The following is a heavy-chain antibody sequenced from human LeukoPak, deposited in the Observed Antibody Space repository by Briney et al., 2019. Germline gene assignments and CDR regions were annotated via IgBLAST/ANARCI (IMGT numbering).Heavy chain of an antibody. V-gene: IGHV1-46*01. CDR1: GYTFLNYY. Sequence: ASVKVSCKASGYTFLNYYMHWVRQAPGQGLEWMGIINPSGGSTTYAQKIQGRVTMTRDTSISTAYMDLSRLRSDDTAVYYCARDLAMITFGGIIPPGYWGQGTLVTVSS. J-gene: IGHJ4*02. CDR2: INPSGGST. D-gene: IGHD3-16*02. CDR3: ARDLAMITFGGIIPPGY.